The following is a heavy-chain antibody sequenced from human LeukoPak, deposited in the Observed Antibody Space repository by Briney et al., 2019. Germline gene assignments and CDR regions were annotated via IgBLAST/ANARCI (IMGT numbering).Heavy chain of an antibody. J-gene: IGHJ4*02. Sequence: GGSLRLSCAASGFTFSTYCMHWVRQAPGKGPMWVSRICPDGTVTNYADSVKARFIISRDNSKNTLYLQMNSLRAEDTAVYYCANEIRPNDYWGQGTLVTVSS. CDR2: ICPDGTVT. CDR3: ANEIRPNDY. D-gene: IGHD4-17*01. V-gene: IGHV3-74*01. CDR1: GFTFSTYC.